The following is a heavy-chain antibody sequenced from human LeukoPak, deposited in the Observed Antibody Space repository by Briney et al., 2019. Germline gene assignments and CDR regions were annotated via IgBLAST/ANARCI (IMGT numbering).Heavy chain of an antibody. CDR1: GGSFSGYY. J-gene: IGHJ3*02. Sequence: TSETLSLTCAVYGGSFSGYYWSWIREPLGRGLEWIGEINHSGSTNYNPSLKSRVTISVDTSKNQFSLKLSSVTAADTAVYYCAREIRYFDWLFQRHDAFDIWGQGTMVTVSS. V-gene: IGHV4-34*01. CDR2: INHSGST. CDR3: AREIRYFDWLFQRHDAFDI. D-gene: IGHD3-9*01.